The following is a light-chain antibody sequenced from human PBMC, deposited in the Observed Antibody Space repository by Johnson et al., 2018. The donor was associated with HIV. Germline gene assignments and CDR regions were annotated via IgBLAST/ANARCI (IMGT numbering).Light chain of an antibody. CDR3: GTWDSSLSAGGV. CDR2: DNN. CDR1: SSNIGNNY. J-gene: IGLJ1*01. Sequence: QSVLTQPPSMSAAPGQKVTISCSGSSSNIGNNYVSWYQQLPGTAPKLLIYDNNKRPSGIPDRFSGSKSGTSATLDITGLQPGDEADHYCGTWDSSLSAGGVFGTGTKVTVL. V-gene: IGLV1-51*01.